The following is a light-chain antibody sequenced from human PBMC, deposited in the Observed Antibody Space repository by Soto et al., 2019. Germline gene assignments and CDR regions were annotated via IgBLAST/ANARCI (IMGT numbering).Light chain of an antibody. CDR1: QSVNSNY. CDR3: QQYGNSGVT. Sequence: EIVLTPSPGTLSLSPVERATLSCRASQSVNSNYLAWHQQKPGQAPRLLIYGVSSRATGIPDRFSGSGSGTDFTLTISRLEPEDFAVYYCQQYGNSGVTFGPGTKVDIK. CDR2: GVS. J-gene: IGKJ3*01. V-gene: IGKV3-20*01.